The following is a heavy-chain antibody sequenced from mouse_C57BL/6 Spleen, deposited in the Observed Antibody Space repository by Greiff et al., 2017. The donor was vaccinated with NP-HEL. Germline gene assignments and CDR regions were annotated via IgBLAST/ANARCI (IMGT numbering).Heavy chain of an antibody. CDR1: GYTFTSYG. J-gene: IGHJ2*01. CDR2: IYPRSGNT. CDR3: ARGRLLSSIDY. Sequence: QVQLKESGAELARPGASVKLSCKASGYTFTSYGISWVKQRTGQGLEWIGEIYPRSGNTYYNEKFKGKATLTADKSSSTAYMELRSLTSEDSAVYFCARGRLLSSIDYWGQGTTLTVSS. V-gene: IGHV1-81*01. D-gene: IGHD2-3*01.